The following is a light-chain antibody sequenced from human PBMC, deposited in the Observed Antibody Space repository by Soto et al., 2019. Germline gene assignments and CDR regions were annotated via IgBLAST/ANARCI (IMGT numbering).Light chain of an antibody. CDR1: QSISGW. J-gene: IGKJ1*01. V-gene: IGKV1-5*01. CDR2: DAS. Sequence: DIQMTQSPSTLSASVGDRVTITCRASQSISGWLAWYQQKPGKAPKLLIYDASSLESGVPLRFSGSGCGTEFTLTISSLQPDDFATYYCQQYNSYSREFGQGTKVEV. CDR3: QQYNSYSRE.